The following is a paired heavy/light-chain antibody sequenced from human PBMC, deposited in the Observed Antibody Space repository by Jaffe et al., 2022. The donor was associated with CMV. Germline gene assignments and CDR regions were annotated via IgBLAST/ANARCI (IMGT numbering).Light chain of an antibody. CDR3: GTWDSSLSAGE. CDR1: SSNIGNNY. V-gene: IGLV1-51*01. CDR2: DNN. Sequence: QSVLTQPPSVSAAPGQKVTISCSGSSSNIGNNYVSWYQQLPGTAPKLLIYDNNKRPSGIPDRFSGSKSGTSATLGITGLQTGDEADYYCGTWDSSLSAGEFGGGTKLTVL. J-gene: IGLJ3*02.
Heavy chain of an antibody. CDR3: AKQLGYCSGGSCYSLRSEGMGFDY. CDR1: GFTFSSYA. D-gene: IGHD2-15*01. Sequence: EVQLVESGGGLVQPGGSLRLSCAASGFTFSSYAMSWVRQAPGKGLEWVSAISGSGGSTYYADSVKGRFTISRDNSKNTLYLQMNSLRAEDTAVYYCAKQLGYCSGGSCYSLRSEGMGFDYWGQGTLVTVSS. V-gene: IGHV3-23*04. J-gene: IGHJ4*02. CDR2: ISGSGGST.